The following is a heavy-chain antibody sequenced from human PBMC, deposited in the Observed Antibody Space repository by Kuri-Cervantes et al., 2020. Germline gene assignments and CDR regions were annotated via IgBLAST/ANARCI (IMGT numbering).Heavy chain of an antibody. CDR1: GASVSSGSYF. CDR2: VYYSGST. CDR3: ARAVGATIRGQFDY. D-gene: IGHD1-26*01. Sequence: GSLRLSCSVSGASVSSGSYFWSWIRQPPEKGLEWIGYVYYSGSTSYNPSLNSRVTISVDTSGNQFSLKLNSVTAADTAVYYCARAVGATIRGQFDYWGQGALVTVSS. J-gene: IGHJ4*02. V-gene: IGHV4-61*01.